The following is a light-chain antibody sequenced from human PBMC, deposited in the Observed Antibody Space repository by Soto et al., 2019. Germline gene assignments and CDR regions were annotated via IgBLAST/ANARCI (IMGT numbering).Light chain of an antibody. J-gene: IGKJ1*01. Sequence: DIQMTQSPSSLSASVGDRVTITCRASQGVSTYLAWYQQKPGKDPKLLIYDASTLQSGVPSRFSGSGSGADFTLTITSLQPEDVATYYCQKYDSAPRTFGEGTKVE. V-gene: IGKV1-27*01. CDR3: QKYDSAPRT. CDR1: QGVSTY. CDR2: DAS.